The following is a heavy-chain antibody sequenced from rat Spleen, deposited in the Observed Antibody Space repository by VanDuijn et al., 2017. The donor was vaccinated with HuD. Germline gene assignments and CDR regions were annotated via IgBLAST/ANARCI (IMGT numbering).Heavy chain of an antibody. Sequence: QLQESGPGLVKPSQSLSLTCSVTVYSITSSYRWNWIRKFPGNKLEWMGYINAAGSTNYNPSLKSRISITRDTSKNQFFLQVNSVTTEDTATYYCARSDGVHYYLPFADWGQGTLVTVSS. J-gene: IGHJ3*01. D-gene: IGHD1-12*02. CDR3: ARSDGVHYYLPFAD. CDR1: VYSITSSYR. CDR2: INAAGST. V-gene: IGHV3-3*01.